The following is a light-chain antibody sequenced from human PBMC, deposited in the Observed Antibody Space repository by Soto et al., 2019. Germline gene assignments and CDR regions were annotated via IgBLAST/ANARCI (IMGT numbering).Light chain of an antibody. J-gene: IGLJ3*02. Sequence: QSALTQPPSASGSPGQSVTISCTGTSSDVGAYKDVSWYQQYPGKAPKLMIYEVSKRPSGVPDRFSGSKSGNTASRTVSGLQAEDEADYYCTSYVGSDIWVFGGGTKLTVL. V-gene: IGLV2-8*01. CDR1: SSDVGAYKD. CDR3: TSYVGSDIWV. CDR2: EVS.